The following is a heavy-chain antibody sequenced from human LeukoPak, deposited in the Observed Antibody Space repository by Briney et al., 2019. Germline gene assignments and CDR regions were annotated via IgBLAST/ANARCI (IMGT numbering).Heavy chain of an antibody. CDR1: GFTFSSYS. Sequence: GGSLRLSCAASGFTFSSYSMNWVRQAPGKGLEWVSAISTSGVNTYYADSVKGRFTISRDNSKNTLYLQMNSLRAEDTAVYYCAKERVYFEYWGQGTLVTVSS. CDR3: AKERVYFEY. J-gene: IGHJ4*02. V-gene: IGHV3-23*01. D-gene: IGHD3-3*01. CDR2: ISTSGVNT.